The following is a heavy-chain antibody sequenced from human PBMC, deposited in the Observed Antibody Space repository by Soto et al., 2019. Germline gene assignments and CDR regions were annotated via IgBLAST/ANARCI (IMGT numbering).Heavy chain of an antibody. V-gene: IGHV3-11*05. CDR3: ARDPSIRSPPDY. J-gene: IGHJ4*02. Sequence: GSLRLSCAASGFTFNDYYMTWIRQAPGTGLEWVSYISSTGSYTKYADSVKGRFTISRDNAKNSLYLQMDSLRDEDTGIYYCARDPSIRSPPDYWGRGTQVTVPS. D-gene: IGHD3-3*02. CDR2: ISSTGSYT. CDR1: GFTFNDYY.